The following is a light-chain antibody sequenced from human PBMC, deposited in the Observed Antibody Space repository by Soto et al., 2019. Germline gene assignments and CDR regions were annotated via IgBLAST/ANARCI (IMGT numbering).Light chain of an antibody. CDR1: QSVSSN. V-gene: IGKV3-15*01. CDR2: SAS. Sequence: EIVMTQSPATLSVSAGERATLSCRASQSVSSNLAWDQQKPGQAPRLLIYSASTRATGIPARFSGSGSGTEFTLTISSLQSEDFAVYYCQQYNNWPPWLTFGGGTKVESK. CDR3: QQYNNWPPWLT. J-gene: IGKJ4*01.